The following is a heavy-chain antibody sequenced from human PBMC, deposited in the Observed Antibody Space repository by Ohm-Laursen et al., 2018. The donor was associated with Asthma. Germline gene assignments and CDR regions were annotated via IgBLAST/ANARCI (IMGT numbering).Heavy chain of an antibody. CDR3: ARDQRLFGVVLKLNGMDV. CDR1: GGSISSGGYY. D-gene: IGHD3-3*01. J-gene: IGHJ6*02. CDR2: IYYSGST. V-gene: IGHV4-31*03. Sequence: SDTLSLTCTVSGGSISSGGYYWSWIRQHPGKGLEWIGYIYYSGSTYYNPSLKSRVTISVDTSKNQFSLKLSSVTAADTAVYYCARDQRLFGVVLKLNGMDVWGQGTTVTVSS.